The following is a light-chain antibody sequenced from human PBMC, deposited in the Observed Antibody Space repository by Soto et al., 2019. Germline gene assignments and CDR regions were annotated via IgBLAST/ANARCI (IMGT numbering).Light chain of an antibody. J-gene: IGKJ5*01. CDR2: WAS. CDR1: QSVLYSSNNKNY. CDR3: QQRSNWPPGFT. V-gene: IGKV4-1*01. Sequence: DIVMTHSPDSLAVSLGERATINCKSSQSVLYSSNNKNYLAWYQQKPGQPPKLLIYWASTRESGVPDRFSGSGSGTDFTLTISGLEPEDFAVYYCQQRSNWPPGFTFGQGTRLEIK.